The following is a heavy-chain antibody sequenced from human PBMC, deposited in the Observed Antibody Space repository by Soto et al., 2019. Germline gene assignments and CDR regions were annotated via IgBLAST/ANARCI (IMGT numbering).Heavy chain of an antibody. V-gene: IGHV4-39*07. CDR3: ARVPYSYGYNDAFDI. CDR2: IYYSGST. D-gene: IGHD5-18*01. CDR1: GGSISSSSYY. Sequence: SKTLSLTCTVSGGSISSSSYYWGWIRQPPGKGLEWIGSIYYSGSTYYNPSLKSRVTISVDTSKNQFSLKLSSVTAADTAVYYCARVPYSYGYNDAFDIWGQGTMVTVSS. J-gene: IGHJ3*02.